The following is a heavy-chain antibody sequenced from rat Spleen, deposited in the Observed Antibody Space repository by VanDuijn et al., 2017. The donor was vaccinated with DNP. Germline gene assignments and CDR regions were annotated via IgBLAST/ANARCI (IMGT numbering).Heavy chain of an antibody. CDR1: GYSITSNY. J-gene: IGHJ2*01. Sequence: EVQLQESGPGLVKPSQSLSLTCSVTGYSITSNYWGWIRKFPGNKMEWIGHISYSGSTSYNPSLKSRISIIRDTLKNQFFLQLNSVNTEDTATYYCARFDNYYYDGYYDYWGQGVMVTVSS. CDR2: ISYSGST. D-gene: IGHD1-12*03. CDR3: ARFDNYYYDGYYDY. V-gene: IGHV3-1*01.